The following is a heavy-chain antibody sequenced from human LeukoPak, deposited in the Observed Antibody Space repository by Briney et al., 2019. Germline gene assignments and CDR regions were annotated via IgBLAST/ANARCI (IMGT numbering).Heavy chain of an antibody. CDR3: ARVPYVFDL. J-gene: IGHJ3*01. CDR1: GFTFSNYW. V-gene: IGHV3-74*01. Sequence: GGSLRLSCAASGFTFSNYWMHWVRQAPGRGLVWVSRINRDGSSTDYLDSVKGRFTISRDNARNTLYLQMNSLRAEDTAVYYCARVPYVFDLWGQGTMVTVSS. CDR2: INRDGSST.